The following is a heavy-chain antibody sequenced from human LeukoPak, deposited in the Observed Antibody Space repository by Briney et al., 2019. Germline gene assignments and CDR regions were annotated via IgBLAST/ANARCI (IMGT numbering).Heavy chain of an antibody. CDR2: IRSKAYGGTT. V-gene: IGHV3-49*03. D-gene: IGHD6-19*01. Sequence: GGSLRLSCTASGFTFGDYAMSWFRQAPGKGLEWVGFIRSKAYGGTTEYAASVKGRFTISRDDSKSIAYLQMNSLKTEDTAVYYCTSGYRLSSGWYPYFDYWGQGTLVTVSS. CDR3: TSGYRLSSGWYPYFDY. J-gene: IGHJ4*02. CDR1: GFTFGDYA.